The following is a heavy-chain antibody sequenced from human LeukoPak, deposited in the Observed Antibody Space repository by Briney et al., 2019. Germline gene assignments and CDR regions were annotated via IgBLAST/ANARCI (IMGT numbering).Heavy chain of an antibody. D-gene: IGHD5-24*01. J-gene: IGHJ4*02. CDR3: AREMATTRGYFDY. V-gene: IGHV4-4*07. CDR2: IYTSGST. Sequence: SETLSLTCTVSGGSISSYNWNWIRQPAGKGLEWIGRIYTSGSTNYNPSLKSRVTMSVDTSKNQFSLKLSSVTAADTAVYYCAREMATTRGYFDYWGQGTLVTVSS. CDR1: GGSISSYN.